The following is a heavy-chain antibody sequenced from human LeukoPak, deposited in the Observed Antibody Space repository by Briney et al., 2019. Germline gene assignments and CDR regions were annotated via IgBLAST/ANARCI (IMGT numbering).Heavy chain of an antibody. D-gene: IGHD1-1*01. J-gene: IGHJ3*02. CDR1: GYTFTSYY. Sequence: ASVKVSCKASGYTFTSYYMHWVRQAPGQGLEWMGIINPSGGSTSYAQKFQGRVTMTRDMSTSTVYMELSSLRSEDTAVYYCARDFIGTRTGGDAFDIWGQGTMVTVSS. CDR3: ARDFIGTRTGGDAFDI. CDR2: INPSGGST. V-gene: IGHV1-46*01.